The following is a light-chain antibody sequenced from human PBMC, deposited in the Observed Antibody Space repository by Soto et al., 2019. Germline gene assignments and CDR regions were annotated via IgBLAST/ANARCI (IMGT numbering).Light chain of an antibody. Sequence: QSVLTQPASVSGSPGQSITISCTGSSSDVGNYNLVSWYQQHPGKAPKLMIYEDTKWPSGVSNRFSGSKSGSTASLTISGLQAEDEADYYCSAYTTSIALYVFGAGTKVTVL. J-gene: IGLJ1*01. V-gene: IGLV2-14*02. CDR3: SAYTTSIALYV. CDR1: SSDVGNYNL. CDR2: EDT.